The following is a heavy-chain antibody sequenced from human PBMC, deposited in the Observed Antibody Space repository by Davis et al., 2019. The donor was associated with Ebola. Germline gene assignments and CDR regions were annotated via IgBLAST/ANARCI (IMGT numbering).Heavy chain of an antibody. D-gene: IGHD6-13*01. Sequence: GGSLRLSCAASGFRFSAYNMSWIRQAPGKGLEWLSCIIGSGYRYYADSVKGRFTISRDNANNLLYLQMNSLRADDTAVYYCARDVGDAYSGSDYWGQGTLVTVSS. V-gene: IGHV3-69-1*01. CDR2: IIGSGYR. CDR3: ARDVGDAYSGSDY. J-gene: IGHJ4*02. CDR1: GFRFSAYN.